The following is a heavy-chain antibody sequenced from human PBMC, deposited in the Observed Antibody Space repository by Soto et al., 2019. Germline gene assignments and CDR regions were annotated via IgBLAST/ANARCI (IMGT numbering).Heavy chain of an antibody. CDR2: IYTSGST. CDR1: GGSISSYY. Sequence: SETLSLTCTVSGGSISSYYWSWIRQPAGKGLEWIGRIYTSGSTNYNPSLKSRVTISVDTSKNQFSLKLSSVTAADTAVYYCARGPTVVGGYYLEGNWFDPWGQGTLVTVSS. CDR3: ARGPTVVGGYYLEGNWFDP. J-gene: IGHJ5*02. V-gene: IGHV4-4*07. D-gene: IGHD3-22*01.